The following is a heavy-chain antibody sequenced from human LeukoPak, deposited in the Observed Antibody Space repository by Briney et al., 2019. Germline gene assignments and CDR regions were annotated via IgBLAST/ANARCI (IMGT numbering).Heavy chain of an antibody. CDR3: ARHQWLDY. CDR2: IGTSGNTI. J-gene: IGHJ4*02. CDR1: GFTFSCYI. V-gene: IGHV3-48*01. D-gene: IGHD6-19*01. Sequence: PGGSLRLSCAASGFTFSCYIMNWVRQAPGKRLEWVSFIGTSGNTIYYADSVKGRFTVSRYNAKNSLYLQMNSLRAEDTAVYYCARHQWLDYWGQGTLVTVSS.